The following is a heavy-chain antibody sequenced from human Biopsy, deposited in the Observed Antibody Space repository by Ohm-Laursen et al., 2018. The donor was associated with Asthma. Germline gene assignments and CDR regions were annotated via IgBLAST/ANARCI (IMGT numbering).Heavy chain of an antibody. D-gene: IGHD3-22*01. J-gene: IGHJ4*02. CDR3: VRHQYSSSWSTFDY. CDR1: GGSMSSSSYS. Sequence: SETLSLTCTVSGGSMSSSSYSWGWIRQPPGKGMEWIGSMYHSGSPHYHPSLKSRATISVDTSKNQLSLKMSSVTAADTAVYFCVRHQYSSSWSTFDYWGQGALVTVSS. CDR2: MYHSGSP. V-gene: IGHV4-39*01.